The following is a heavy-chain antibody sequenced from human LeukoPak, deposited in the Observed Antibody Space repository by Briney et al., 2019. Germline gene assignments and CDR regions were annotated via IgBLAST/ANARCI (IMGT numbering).Heavy chain of an antibody. D-gene: IGHD2-2*01. CDR2: INPNSGGT. CDR1: GYTFTGYY. Sequence: GASVKVSCKASGYTFTGYYMHWVRQAPGQGLEWMGWINPNSGGTNYAQKFQGRVTMTRDTSISTAYMELRRLRSDDTAVYYCARESGDCSSTSCPFDYWGQGTLVTVSS. V-gene: IGHV1-2*02. CDR3: ARESGDCSSTSCPFDY. J-gene: IGHJ4*02.